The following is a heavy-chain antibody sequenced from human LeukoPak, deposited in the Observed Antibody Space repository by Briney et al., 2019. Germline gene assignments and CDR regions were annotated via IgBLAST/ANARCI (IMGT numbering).Heavy chain of an antibody. V-gene: IGHV4-39*07. CDR1: GDSISSCNYY. D-gene: IGHD2-15*01. CDR3: ARVEGDPNRILFDP. Sequence: SETLSLTCTVSGDSISSCNYYGGWIRQPPGTGLEWIGTIYCGGNTYYNPSLKSRVTISKDTSKNQFSLKLSSVTAADTAVYYCARVEGDPNRILFDPWGQGTLVTVSS. J-gene: IGHJ5*02. CDR2: IYCGGNT.